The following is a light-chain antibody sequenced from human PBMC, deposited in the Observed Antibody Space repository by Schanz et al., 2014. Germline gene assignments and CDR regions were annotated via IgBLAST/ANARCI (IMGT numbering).Light chain of an antibody. CDR3: SSYTGSSPLFV. Sequence: QSVLTQPPSASGSPGQSVTISCTGTSSDVGGYNYVSWYHQHPGKAPKLMIYEVSKRPSGVPDRFSGSKSGNTASLTVSGLQAEDEADYYCSSYTGSSPLFVFGTGTKLTVL. CDR2: EVS. CDR1: SSDVGGYNY. V-gene: IGLV2-8*01. J-gene: IGLJ1*01.